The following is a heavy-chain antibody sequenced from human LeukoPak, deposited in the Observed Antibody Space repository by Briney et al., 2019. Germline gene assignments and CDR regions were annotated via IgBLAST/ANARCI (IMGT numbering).Heavy chain of an antibody. CDR3: ARRRVAGRGCFDP. D-gene: IGHD6-19*01. CDR2: IYPGDSDT. CDR1: GYSFTSYW. V-gene: IGHV5-51*01. J-gene: IGHJ5*02. Sequence: GESLKISCKGSGYSFTSYWIGWVRQMPGKGLEWMGIIYPGDSDTRYGPSFQGQVTVSADKSITTACLQWSSLKASDTAMYYCARRRVAGRGCFDPWGQGTLVTVSS.